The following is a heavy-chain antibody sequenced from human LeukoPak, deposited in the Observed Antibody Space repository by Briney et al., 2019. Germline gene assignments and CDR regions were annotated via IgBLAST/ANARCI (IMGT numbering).Heavy chain of an antibody. V-gene: IGHV1-69*13. Sequence: SVKVSCKASGGTFSSYAISWVRQAPGQGLEWMGGIIPIFGTANYAQKFQGRVTITADESTSTAYMELSSLRSEDAAVYYCARHDIVVVPAAIDYYYYGMDVWGQGTTVTVSS. CDR2: IIPIFGTA. CDR1: GGTFSSYA. J-gene: IGHJ6*02. D-gene: IGHD2-2*01. CDR3: ARHDIVVVPAAIDYYYYGMDV.